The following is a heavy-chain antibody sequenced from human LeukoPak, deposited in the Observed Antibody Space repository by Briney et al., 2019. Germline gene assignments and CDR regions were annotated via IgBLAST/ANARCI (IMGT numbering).Heavy chain of an antibody. CDR3: ARDVGGGDTFDY. J-gene: IGHJ4*02. Sequence: PGRSLPLSCSASGFTFSLYTMHWLRQAPGKGLEWVAVISYDGSDKYYADSVKGRFTISRDNSKNTLFLQMNSLRAEDTAVYFCARDVGGGDTFDYWGQGTLVTVSS. CDR1: GFTFSLYT. CDR2: ISYDGSDK. V-gene: IGHV3-30*04. D-gene: IGHD2-21*02.